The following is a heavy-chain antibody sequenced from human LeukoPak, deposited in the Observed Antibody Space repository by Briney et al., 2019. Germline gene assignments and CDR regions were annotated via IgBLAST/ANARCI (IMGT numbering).Heavy chain of an antibody. J-gene: IGHJ6*03. CDR1: GGSISSGSYY. CDR3: ARDEEFYYYMDV. Sequence: KPSQTLSLTCTVAGGSISSGSYYWSWIRQPAGKGLEWIGRIYTSGSTNYNPSLKSRFTISVDTSKNQFSLKLSSVTAADTAVYYCARDEEFYYYMDVWGKGTTVTVSS. D-gene: IGHD3-10*01. CDR2: IYTSGST. V-gene: IGHV4-61*02.